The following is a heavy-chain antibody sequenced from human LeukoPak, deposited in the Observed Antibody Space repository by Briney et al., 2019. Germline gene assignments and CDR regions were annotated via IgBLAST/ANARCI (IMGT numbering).Heavy chain of an antibody. Sequence: GGSLRLSCAASGFTFSYYGMHWVRQVPGKGLEWVAVIWYDGSQKYYADSVKGRFTISRDNSKNTLFPQVNSLRAEDTAVYYCARGRCSGGGCDSSAEYYQHWGLGTLVTVSS. V-gene: IGHV3-33*01. CDR1: GFTFSYYG. D-gene: IGHD2-15*01. CDR2: IWYDGSQK. CDR3: ARGRCSGGGCDSSAEYYQH. J-gene: IGHJ1*01.